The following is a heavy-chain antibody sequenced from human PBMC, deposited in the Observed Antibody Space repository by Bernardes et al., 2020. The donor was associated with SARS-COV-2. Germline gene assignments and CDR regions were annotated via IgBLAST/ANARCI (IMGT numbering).Heavy chain of an antibody. J-gene: IGHJ4*02. CDR1: GYSFSDYW. CDR3: VRRRTVTSHPFDF. CDR2: IYGRDSDT. Sequence: GESLKISGKGSGYSFSDYWIGWVRQVPGKGLEWMGFIYGRDSDTRYSPSFQGQVTISADKSVGTAYLQWSSLKASDTAMYYCVRRRTVTSHPFDFWGQGTLVTVSS. V-gene: IGHV5-51*01. D-gene: IGHD4-17*01.